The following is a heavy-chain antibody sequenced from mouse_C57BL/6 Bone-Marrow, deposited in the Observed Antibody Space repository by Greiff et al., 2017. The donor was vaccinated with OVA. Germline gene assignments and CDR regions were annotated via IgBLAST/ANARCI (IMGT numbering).Heavy chain of an antibody. Sequence: EVKLVESGGGLVKPGGSLKLSCAASGFTFSSYAMSWVRQTPEKRLEWVATISDGGSYTYYPDNVKGRFTISRDNAKNNLYLQMSHLKSEDTAMYYCASVYYGNPFAYWGQGTLVTVSA. D-gene: IGHD2-1*01. V-gene: IGHV5-4*03. J-gene: IGHJ3*01. CDR3: ASVYYGNPFAY. CDR2: ISDGGSYT. CDR1: GFTFSSYA.